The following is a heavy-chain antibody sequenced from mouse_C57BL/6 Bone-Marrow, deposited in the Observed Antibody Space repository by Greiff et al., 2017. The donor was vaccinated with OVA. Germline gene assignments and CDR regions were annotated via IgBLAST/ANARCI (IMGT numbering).Heavy chain of an antibody. CDR2: IRNKANNHAT. D-gene: IGHD2-4*01. CDR1: GFTFSDAW. V-gene: IGHV6-6*01. CDR3: TRLGRLRRGDY. Sequence: EVQRVESGGGLVQPGGSMKLSCAASGFTFSDAWMDWVRQSPEKGLEWVAEIRNKANNHATYYAESVKGRFTISRDDSKSSVYLQMNSLRAEDTGIYYCTRLGRLRRGDYWGQGTSVTVSS. J-gene: IGHJ4*01.